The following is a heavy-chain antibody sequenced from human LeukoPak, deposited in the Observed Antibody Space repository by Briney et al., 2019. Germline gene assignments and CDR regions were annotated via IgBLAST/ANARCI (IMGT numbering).Heavy chain of an antibody. CDR3: ARASSRGYSYGRRFDY. J-gene: IGHJ4*02. CDR1: GGSFSGYY. Sequence: PSETLSFTCAVYGGSFSGYYWSWIRQPPGKGLEWIGEINHSGSTNYNPSLKSRVTISVDTSKNQFSLKLSSVTAADTAVYYCARASSRGYSYGRRFDYWGQGTLVTVSS. D-gene: IGHD5-18*01. V-gene: IGHV4-34*01. CDR2: INHSGST.